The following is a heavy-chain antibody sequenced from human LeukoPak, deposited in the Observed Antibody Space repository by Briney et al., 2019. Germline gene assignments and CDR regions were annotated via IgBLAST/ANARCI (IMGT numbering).Heavy chain of an antibody. CDR3: ARGAIVVVPAALYYYYYMDV. V-gene: IGHV4-39*07. J-gene: IGHJ6*03. Sequence: SETLSLTCTVSGGSISSGSYYWSWIRQPPGKGLEWIGEINHSGSTNYNPSLKSRVTISVDTSKNQFSLKLSSVTAADTAVYYCARGAIVVVPAALYYYYYMDVWGKGTTVTVSS. CDR1: GGSISSGSYY. D-gene: IGHD2-2*01. CDR2: INHSGST.